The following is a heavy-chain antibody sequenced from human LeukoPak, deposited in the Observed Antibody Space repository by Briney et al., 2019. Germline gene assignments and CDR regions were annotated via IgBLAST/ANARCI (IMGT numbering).Heavy chain of an antibody. J-gene: IGHJ4*02. CDR1: GFTFSNYA. Sequence: GGSLRLSCAASGFTFSNYAMTWVRQAPGKGLEWVSSTAPVHYADSVKGRFTISRDNSKNTLYLQMNSLRAEDTAVYYCAKEAPSFGMITFGGVIVPPDYWGQGTLVTVSS. CDR2: STAPV. V-gene: IGHV3-23*01. D-gene: IGHD3-16*02. CDR3: AKEAPSFGMITFGGVIVPPDY.